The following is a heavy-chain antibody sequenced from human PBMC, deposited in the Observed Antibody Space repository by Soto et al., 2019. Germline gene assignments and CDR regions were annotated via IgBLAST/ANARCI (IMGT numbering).Heavy chain of an antibody. J-gene: IGHJ3*02. V-gene: IGHV1-2*02. CDR2: INPNSGGT. D-gene: IGHD4-17*01. CDR3: ARDGRYPWGGGYGDSRRGKNAFDI. Sequence: ASVKVSCKASGYTFTGYYMHWVRQAPGQGLEWMGWINPNSGGTNYAQKFQGRVTMTRDTSISTAYMELSRLRSDDTAGYYGARDGRYPWGGGYGDSRRGKNAFDIWGQGTMVTVSS. CDR1: GYTFTGYY.